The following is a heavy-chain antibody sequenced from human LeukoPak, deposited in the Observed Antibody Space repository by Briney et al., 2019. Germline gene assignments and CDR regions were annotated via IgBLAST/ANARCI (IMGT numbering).Heavy chain of an antibody. D-gene: IGHD4-17*01. CDR1: GGSISSSSYY. J-gene: IGHJ4*02. CDR3: ARVLYGDYYFDY. Sequence: PSETLSLTCTVSGGSISSSSYYWGWIRQPPGKGLEWIGSIYYSGSTYYNPSLKSRVTISVDTSKNQFSLKLSSVTAADTAVYYCARVLYGDYYFDYWGQGTLVTVSS. V-gene: IGHV4-39*07. CDR2: IYYSGST.